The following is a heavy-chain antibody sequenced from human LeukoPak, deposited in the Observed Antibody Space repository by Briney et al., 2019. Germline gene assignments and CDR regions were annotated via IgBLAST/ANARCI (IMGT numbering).Heavy chain of an antibody. D-gene: IGHD3-10*01. CDR3: AIRYYYGSGSYDY. Sequence: SETLSLSCGVNGGSFSGYYWTWIRQPPGKGLEWIGNIYYSGSTYYNPSLKSRVTISVDTSKNQFSLKLSSVTAADTAVFYCAIRYYYGSGSYDYWGQGTLVTVSS. V-gene: IGHV4-34*01. CDR1: GGSFSGYY. J-gene: IGHJ4*02. CDR2: IYYSGST.